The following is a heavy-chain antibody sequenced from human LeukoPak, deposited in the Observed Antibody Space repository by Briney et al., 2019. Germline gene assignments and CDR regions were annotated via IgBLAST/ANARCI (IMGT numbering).Heavy chain of an antibody. CDR1: GFTFSSYG. D-gene: IGHD5-12*01. CDR2: ISYDGSNK. Sequence: PGGSLRLSCAASGFTFSSYGMHWVRQAPGKGLEWVAVISYDGSNKYYADSVKGRFTISRDNSKNTLYLQMNSLRAEDTAVYYCARDPFIVATILRSHYYYGMDVWGKGTTATVSS. J-gene: IGHJ6*04. V-gene: IGHV3-30*04. CDR3: ARDPFIVATILRSHYYYGMDV.